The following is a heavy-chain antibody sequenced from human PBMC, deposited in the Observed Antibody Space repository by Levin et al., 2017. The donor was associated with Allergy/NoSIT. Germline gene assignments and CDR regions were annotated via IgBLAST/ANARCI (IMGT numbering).Heavy chain of an antibody. D-gene: IGHD2-8*02. Sequence: PGGSLRLSCAASGFSFTNAWMNWVRQAPGKGLEWVARITSKTDGETTDYAAPVKCRFSISRDDSITTIYLQLNSLKTEDTAVYYCSTTGGYWGQGTLVTVSS. V-gene: IGHV3-15*07. CDR1: GFSFTNAW. J-gene: IGHJ4*02. CDR2: ITSKTDGETT. CDR3: STTGGY.